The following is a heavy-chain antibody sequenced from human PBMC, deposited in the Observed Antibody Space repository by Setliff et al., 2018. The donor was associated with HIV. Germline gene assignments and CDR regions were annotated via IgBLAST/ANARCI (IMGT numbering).Heavy chain of an antibody. D-gene: IGHD3-10*01. CDR3: ARGYYNSGNYFEY. CDR2: INAGNGNI. Sequence: GASVKVSCKVSGYTFTSYAMHWVRQAPGQSLEWMGWINAGNGNIRYSQKFQGRVTLTRDTSASTVYLDLSSLSSEDTAIYYCARGYYNSGNYFEYWGQGTLVTVSS. V-gene: IGHV1-3*01. J-gene: IGHJ4*02. CDR1: GYTFTSYA.